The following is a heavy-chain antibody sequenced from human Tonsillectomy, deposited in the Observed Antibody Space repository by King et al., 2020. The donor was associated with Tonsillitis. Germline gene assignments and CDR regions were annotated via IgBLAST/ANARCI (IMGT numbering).Heavy chain of an antibody. D-gene: IGHD3-16*01. V-gene: IGHV4-59*01. CDR2: IHFIGST. Sequence: VQLQESGPGLVKPSETLSLTCTVSGDSISTYYWRWIRQPPGNGLEWIGYIHFIGSTNYNPSLESLVTISVDKSKKQITRKLRSVTAADTAVYYCARGSRQGWGSGLTFDSWGQGTLVTVSS. CDR1: GDSISTYY. J-gene: IGHJ4*02. CDR3: ARGSRQGWGSGLTFDS.